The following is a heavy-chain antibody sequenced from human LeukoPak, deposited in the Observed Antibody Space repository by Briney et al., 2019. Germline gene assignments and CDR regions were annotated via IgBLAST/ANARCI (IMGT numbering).Heavy chain of an antibody. CDR1: GYTFTSYA. J-gene: IGHJ5*02. Sequence: ASVKVSCKASGYTFTSYAMHWVRQAPGQRLEWMGWINAGNGNTKYSQEFQGRVTITRDTSASTAYMELSSLRSVDMAVYYCARGYCSGGSCYGGNWFDPWGQGTLVTVSS. CDR2: INAGNGNT. D-gene: IGHD2-15*01. V-gene: IGHV1-3*03. CDR3: ARGYCSGGSCYGGNWFDP.